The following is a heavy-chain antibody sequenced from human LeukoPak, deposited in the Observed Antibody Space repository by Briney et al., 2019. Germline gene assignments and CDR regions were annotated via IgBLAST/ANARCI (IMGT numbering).Heavy chain of an antibody. Sequence: ASVKVSCKASGYTFTSFDINWVRQATGQGLEWMGWMNPNSGNTGYAQKFQGRVTINRNTSTSTAYMELSSLTSEDTAVYYCARGGSGSYNWFDPWGQGTLVTVSS. V-gene: IGHV1-8*03. D-gene: IGHD1-26*01. CDR2: MNPNSGNT. CDR1: GYTFTSFD. J-gene: IGHJ5*02. CDR3: ARGGSGSYNWFDP.